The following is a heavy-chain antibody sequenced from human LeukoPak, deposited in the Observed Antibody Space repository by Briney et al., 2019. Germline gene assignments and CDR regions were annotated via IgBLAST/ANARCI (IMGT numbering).Heavy chain of an antibody. Sequence: GGSLSLSCAASGFIPRAYPMHWVRPAPGRGLEWVALTSFVGSKTYYADSVRGRFTITRDNSSSTLFLQMRGLRREDTAVYFCAKGRSVTSYYYGMYVWGQGTTVTVSS. CDR1: GFIPRAYP. CDR2: TSFVGSKT. D-gene: IGHD2-2*01. V-gene: IGHV3-30*18. CDR3: AKGRSVTSYYYGMYV. J-gene: IGHJ6*02.